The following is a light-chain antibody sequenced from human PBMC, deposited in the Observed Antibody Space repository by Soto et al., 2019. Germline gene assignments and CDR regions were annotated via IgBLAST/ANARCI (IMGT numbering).Light chain of an antibody. CDR2: DAS. V-gene: IGKV1-5*01. Sequence: DIQITQSPSTLPASVGDRVTITCRASENISRWLAWYQQKPGKAPKLLIYDASRLESGVPSRFSGRGSGTEFTLTISSLQPDDFATYYCQQYNSYSFGGGTKVDIK. J-gene: IGKJ4*01. CDR3: QQYNSYS. CDR1: ENISRW.